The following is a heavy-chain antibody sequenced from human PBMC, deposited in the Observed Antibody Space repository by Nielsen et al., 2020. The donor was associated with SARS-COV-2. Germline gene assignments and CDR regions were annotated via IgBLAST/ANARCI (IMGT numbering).Heavy chain of an antibody. J-gene: IGHJ4*02. CDR2: ISRSSTAM. CDR3: ARESYSWSWYGPDY. CDR1: GFTFSSYT. D-gene: IGHD1-26*01. Sequence: GESLKISCAASGFTFSSYTMNWVRQAPGKGLEWISYISRSSTAMYYAESVKGRFTISRDNAKNTLYLQMHSLRAEDTAVYYCARESYSWSWYGPDYWGQGTLVTVSS. V-gene: IGHV3-48*04.